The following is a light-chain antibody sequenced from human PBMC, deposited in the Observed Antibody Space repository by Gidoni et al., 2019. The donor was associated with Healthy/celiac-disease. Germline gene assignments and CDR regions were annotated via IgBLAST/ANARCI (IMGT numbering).Light chain of an antibody. Sequence: IVLTQSPGTLSLSPGERATLSCRASQSVSSSYLAWYQQKPGQAPRLLIYGASSRATGIPDRFSGSGSGTDFTLTISRLEPEDFAVYYCQQYGSSPRTFXXXTKVEI. CDR2: GAS. CDR1: QSVSSSY. J-gene: IGKJ1*01. V-gene: IGKV3-20*01. CDR3: QQYGSSPRT.